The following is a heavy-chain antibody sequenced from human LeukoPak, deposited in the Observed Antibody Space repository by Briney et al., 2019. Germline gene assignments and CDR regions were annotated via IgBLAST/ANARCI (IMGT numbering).Heavy chain of an antibody. J-gene: IGHJ5*02. Sequence: ASVKVSCKASGYTFTGYYMHWVRQAPGQGLEWMGRINPNSGGTNYAQKFQGGVTMTRDTSISTAYMELSRLRSDDTAVYYCARTYYYDSSGYYSSGWFDPWGQGTLVTVSS. V-gene: IGHV1-2*06. CDR3: ARTYYYDSSGYYSSGWFDP. D-gene: IGHD3-22*01. CDR2: INPNSGGT. CDR1: GYTFTGYY.